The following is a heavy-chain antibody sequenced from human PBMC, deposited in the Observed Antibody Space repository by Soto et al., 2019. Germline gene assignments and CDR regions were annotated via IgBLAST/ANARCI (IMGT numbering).Heavy chain of an antibody. CDR1: CDSISSSSYY. J-gene: IGHJ4*02. D-gene: IGHD3-10*01. V-gene: IGHV4-39*01. CDR3: VPTTYGSGSYYRH. Sequence: PSETLSLTCTVSCDSISSSSYYWGWIRQPPGKGLEWIGSIHYTGSTYYNPSLRSRVTISVDTSNNQFSLKVNSVTAADTAVYYCVPTTYGSGSYYRHWGQGTLVTVSS. CDR2: IHYTGST.